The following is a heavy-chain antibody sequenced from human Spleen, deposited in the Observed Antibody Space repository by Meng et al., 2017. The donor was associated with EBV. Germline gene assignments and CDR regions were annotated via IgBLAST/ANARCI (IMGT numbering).Heavy chain of an antibody. CDR2: VYFSGTT. CDR3: ARGNWDPPNH. J-gene: IGHJ5*02. CDR1: GASITNSTYY. Sequence: QLRESGPGLVKPSETLSLTCTVSGASITNSTYYWAWIRQPPGEGLEWIGNVYFSGTTYYSPSLKSRVTISLDTSKSLFSLKLNSVTAADTAVYFCARGNWDPPNHWGQGTLVTVSS. V-gene: IGHV4-39*07. D-gene: IGHD1-26*01.